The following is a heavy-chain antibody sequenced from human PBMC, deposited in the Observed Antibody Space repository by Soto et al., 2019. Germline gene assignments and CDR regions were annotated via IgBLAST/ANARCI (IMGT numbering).Heavy chain of an antibody. CDR2: ISSTTNYI. V-gene: IGHV3-21*06. J-gene: IGHJ4*02. CDR1: GFTFTRYS. Sequence: SXRLSFAAAGFTFTRYSMKWVRQAPGKGLEWVSSISSTTNYIYYGDSMKGRFTISRDNAKNSLYLEMNSLRAEDTAVYYCARESEDLTSNFDYWGQGTLVTVSS. CDR3: ARESEDLTSNFDY.